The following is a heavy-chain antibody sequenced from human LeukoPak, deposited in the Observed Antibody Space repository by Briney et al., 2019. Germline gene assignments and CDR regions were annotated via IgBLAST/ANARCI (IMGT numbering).Heavy chain of an antibody. CDR1: GYRFTSYG. J-gene: IGHJ5*02. D-gene: IGHD2-15*01. CDR2: ISAYNGNT. Sequence: ASVKVSCKASGYRFTSYGITWVRQAPGQGLEWMGWISAYNGNTNYAQKLQGRVTLTTDTSTSTAYMELRSLRSDDTAVYCCAREGYCSGGTCYSTMNWFDLWGQGTLVTVSS. CDR3: AREGYCSGGTCYSTMNWFDL. V-gene: IGHV1-18*01.